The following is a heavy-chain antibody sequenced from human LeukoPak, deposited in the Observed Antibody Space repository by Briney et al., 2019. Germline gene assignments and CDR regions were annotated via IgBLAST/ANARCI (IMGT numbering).Heavy chain of an antibody. Sequence: ASVKVSGKASGYTFTSYDINWVRQAPGQGLEWMGWMNPNSANRNYAQKFQGRVTMTRNTSITTAYMELSSLRSEDTAVYYCARVGGHTYGHDWFDPWGQGTLVTASS. CDR3: ARVGGHTYGHDWFDP. CDR2: MNPNSANR. J-gene: IGHJ5*02. CDR1: GYTFTSYD. D-gene: IGHD4-17*01. V-gene: IGHV1-8*01.